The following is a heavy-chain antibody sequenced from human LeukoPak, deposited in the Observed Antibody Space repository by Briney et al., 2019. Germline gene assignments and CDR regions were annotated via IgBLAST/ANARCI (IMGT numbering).Heavy chain of an antibody. CDR1: GYSFSDYF. J-gene: IGHJ4*02. V-gene: IGHV1-2*02. CDR3: ARVPPYTDYLDF. D-gene: IGHD4-11*01. Sequence: ASVKVSCKASGYSFSDYFIHWVRQAPGQGLEWMGWINPYIGGTKYAQKFQDRVTMTRDTSTSTAYMELNRLRSEDTDVYYCARVPPYTDYLDFWGQGTLVTVSS. CDR2: INPYIGGT.